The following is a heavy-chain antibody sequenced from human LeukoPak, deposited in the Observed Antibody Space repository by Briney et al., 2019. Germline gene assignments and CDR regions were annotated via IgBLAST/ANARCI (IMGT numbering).Heavy chain of an antibody. V-gene: IGHV3-7*01. J-gene: IGHJ4*02. CDR3: ARDSSGYQ. CDR1: GFTISTYW. D-gene: IGHD3-22*01. CDR2: IKEDGSEK. Sequence: GGSLRLSCAASGFTISTYWMNWVRQAPGKELEWVANIKEDGSEKYYGDSVKGRFTISRDNAKNSLYLQMNSLRAEDTAVYYCARDSSGYQWGQGTLVTVSS.